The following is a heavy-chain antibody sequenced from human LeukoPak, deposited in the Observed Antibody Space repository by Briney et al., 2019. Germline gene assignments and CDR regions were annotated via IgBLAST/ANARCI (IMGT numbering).Heavy chain of an antibody. CDR1: GGSISSGDYY. CDR2: IYYSGST. J-gene: IGHJ6*02. V-gene: IGHV4-30-4*01. D-gene: IGHD4-4*01. Sequence: KASETLSLTCTVSGGSISSGDYYWSWIRQPPGKGLEWIGYIYYSGSTYYNPSLKSRVTISVDTSKNQFSLKLSSVTAADTAVYYCARVDYSNYYYGMDVWGQGTTVTVSS. CDR3: ARVDYSNYYYGMDV.